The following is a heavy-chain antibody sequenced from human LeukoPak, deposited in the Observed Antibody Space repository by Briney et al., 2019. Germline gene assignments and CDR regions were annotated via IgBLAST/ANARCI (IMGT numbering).Heavy chain of an antibody. J-gene: IGHJ5*02. CDR1: GESFSGYY. V-gene: IGHV4-34*01. Sequence: SETLSLTCAVYGESFSGYYWSWIRQPPGKGLEWIGEINHSGGTNYNPSLKSRVTISVDTSKNQFSLKLSSVTAADTAVYYCARGGRTFWGAYYKSWFDPWGQGTLVTVSS. D-gene: IGHD3-3*01. CDR2: INHSGGT. CDR3: ARGGRTFWGAYYKSWFDP.